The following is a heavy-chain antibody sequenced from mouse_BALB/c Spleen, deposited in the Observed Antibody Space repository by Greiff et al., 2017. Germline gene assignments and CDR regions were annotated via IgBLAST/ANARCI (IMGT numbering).Heavy chain of an antibody. CDR2: INPSTGYT. J-gene: IGHJ2*01. D-gene: IGHD1-1*01. V-gene: IGHV1-7*01. Sequence: QVQLQQSGAELAKPGASVKMSCKASGYTFTSYWMHWVKQRPGQGLEWIGYINPSTGYTEYNQKFKDKATLTADKSSSTAYMQLSSLTSEDSAVYYCSTFITTVVGFDYWGQGTTLTVSS. CDR3: STFITTVVGFDY. CDR1: GYTFTSYW.